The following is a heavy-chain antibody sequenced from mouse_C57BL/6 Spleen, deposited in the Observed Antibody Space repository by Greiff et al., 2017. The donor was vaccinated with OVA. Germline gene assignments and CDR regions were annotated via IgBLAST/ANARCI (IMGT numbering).Heavy chain of an antibody. V-gene: IGHV1-55*01. D-gene: IGHD3-2*02. J-gene: IGHJ3*01. CDR1: GYTFTSYW. CDR2: IYPGSGST. CDR3: ARGWGAQATFAY. Sequence: QVQLQQPGAELVKPGASVKMSCKASGYTFTSYWITWVKQRPGQGLEWIGDIYPGSGSTNYNEKFKSKATLTVDTSSSTAYMQLSSLTSEDSAVYYCARGWGAQATFAYWGQGTLVTVSA.